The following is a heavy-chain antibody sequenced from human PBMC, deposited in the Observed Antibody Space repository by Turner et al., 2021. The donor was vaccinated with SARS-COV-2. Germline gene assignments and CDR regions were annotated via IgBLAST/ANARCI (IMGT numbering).Heavy chain of an antibody. CDR1: GYTLTELS. D-gene: IGHD2-2*01. CDR3: ATGYQLRVNWFDP. Sequence: QVQLVQSGAEVKKPGASVKVSCKISGYTLTELSMYWVRQAPGKGLEWMGGFDPEDGETIYAQNFQGRVTMTEDTSTDTAYMKLSSLRSEDTAVYFCATGYQLRVNWFDPWGQGTLVTVSS. J-gene: IGHJ5*02. V-gene: IGHV1-24*01. CDR2: FDPEDGET.